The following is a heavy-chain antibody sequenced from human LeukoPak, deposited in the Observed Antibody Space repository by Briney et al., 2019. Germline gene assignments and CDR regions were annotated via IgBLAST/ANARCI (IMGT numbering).Heavy chain of an antibody. D-gene: IGHD1-26*01. J-gene: IGHJ6*03. CDR1: GGSFSGYY. Sequence: KPSETLSLTCAVYGGSFSGYYWSWIRQPPGKGLEWIGEINHSGGTNYNPSLKSRVTISVDTSKNQFSLKLSSVTAADTAVYYCARGSGGSYYIGYYYYMDVWGKGTTVTVSS. CDR3: ARGSGGSYYIGYYYYMDV. CDR2: INHSGGT. V-gene: IGHV4-34*01.